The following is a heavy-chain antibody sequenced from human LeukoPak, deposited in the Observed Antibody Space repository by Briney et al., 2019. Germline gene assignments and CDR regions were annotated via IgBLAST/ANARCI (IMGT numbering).Heavy chain of an antibody. D-gene: IGHD1-26*01. J-gene: IGHJ3*02. CDR3: ARDRPSGEAFDI. CDR1: GGTFSSYA. Sequence: SVTVSCTPSGGTFSSYAISSVRQAPGQGLEWMGRIIPILGIANYAQKFQGRVTITADKSTSTAYMELSSLRSEDTAVYYCARDRPSGEAFDIWGQGTMVSVS. V-gene: IGHV1-69*10. CDR2: IIPILGIA.